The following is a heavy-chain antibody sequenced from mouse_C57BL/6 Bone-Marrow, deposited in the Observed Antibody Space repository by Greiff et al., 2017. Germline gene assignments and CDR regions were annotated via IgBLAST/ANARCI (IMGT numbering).Heavy chain of an antibody. Sequence: QVQLQQPGAELVKPGASVKMSCKASGYTFTSYWITWVKQRPGQGLEWIGDIYPGSGSTNYNEKFKSKATLTVDTSSSTAYMQLGSLPSEDSAVYYCARDYYGSGFDDWGKGTTLTVSS. CDR3: ARDYYGSGFDD. J-gene: IGHJ2*01. V-gene: IGHV1-55*01. CDR1: GYTFTSYW. CDR2: IYPGSGST. D-gene: IGHD1-1*01.